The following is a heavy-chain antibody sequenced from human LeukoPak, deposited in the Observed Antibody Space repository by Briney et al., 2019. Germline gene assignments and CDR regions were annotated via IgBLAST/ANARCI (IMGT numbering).Heavy chain of an antibody. CDR2: IWYDGSNK. CDR1: GFTFSSYG. V-gene: IGHV3-33*01. J-gene: IGHJ4*02. Sequence: PGGSLRLSCAASGFTFSSYGMHGVRQAPGKGLEWVAAIWYDGSNKYYADSVKGRFTISRDNSNNTLYLQMNSLRAEDTAVYYCARVGSTSSLYYFDYWGQGTLVTVSS. CDR3: ARVGSTSSLYYFDY. D-gene: IGHD2-2*01.